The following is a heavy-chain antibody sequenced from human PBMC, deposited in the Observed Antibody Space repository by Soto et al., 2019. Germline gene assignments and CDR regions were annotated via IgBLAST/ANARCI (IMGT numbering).Heavy chain of an antibody. Sequence: QVQLVESGGGVVQPGRSLRLSCAASGFTFSSYAMHWVRQAPGKGLEWVAVISYDGSNKYYADSVKGRFTISRDNSKNTLYLQMNSLRGEDTAVYYCASADDFWSGYYRYYYYYGMDVWGQGTTVTVSS. V-gene: IGHV3-30-3*01. D-gene: IGHD3-3*01. J-gene: IGHJ6*02. CDR1: GFTFSSYA. CDR3: ASADDFWSGYYRYYYYYGMDV. CDR2: ISYDGSNK.